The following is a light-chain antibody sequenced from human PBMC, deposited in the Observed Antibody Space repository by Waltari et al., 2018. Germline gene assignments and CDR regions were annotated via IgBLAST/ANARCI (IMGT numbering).Light chain of an antibody. J-gene: IGLJ3*02. Sequence: QLVLPPSPSASASLGASVTLTCTLSSGHSSTVIAWLQQQPEKGHRYLMRVNSDGSHSRGDEIPDRFSGSSSGAERYLTISSLQSEDEADYYCQTGGHGTWVFGGGTKLTVL. CDR1: SGHSSTV. V-gene: IGLV4-69*01. CDR2: VNSDGSH. CDR3: QTGGHGTWV.